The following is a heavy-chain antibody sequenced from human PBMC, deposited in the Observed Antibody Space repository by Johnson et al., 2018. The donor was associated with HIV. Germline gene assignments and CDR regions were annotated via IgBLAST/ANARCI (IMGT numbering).Heavy chain of an antibody. CDR2: ISPSGGTL. J-gene: IGHJ3*02. V-gene: IGHV3-11*04. CDR1: GFTVSSTY. CDR3: AKHNGLDSSWPFDAFDI. D-gene: IGHD6-13*01. Sequence: QVQLVESGGGVVQPGRSLRLSCAASGFTVSSTYMTWIRQAPGKGLEWVSYISPSGGTLFHADSVKGRFTISRDNAKNSLYLQMKSLRAEDTAVYYCAKHNGLDSSWPFDAFDIWGQGTRVTVSS.